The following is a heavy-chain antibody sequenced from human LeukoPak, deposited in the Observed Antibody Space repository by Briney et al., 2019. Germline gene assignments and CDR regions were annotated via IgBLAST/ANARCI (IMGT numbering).Heavy chain of an antibody. Sequence: ASVKVSCKASGYTFTSYGISWVRQATGQGLEWMGWMNPNSGNTGYAQKFQGRVTMTRNTSISTAYMELSSLRSEDTAVYYCARAYCGGDCSYHYYYGMDVWGQGTTVTVSS. CDR2: MNPNSGNT. D-gene: IGHD2-21*02. J-gene: IGHJ6*02. V-gene: IGHV1-8*02. CDR3: ARAYCGGDCSYHYYYGMDV. CDR1: GYTFTSYG.